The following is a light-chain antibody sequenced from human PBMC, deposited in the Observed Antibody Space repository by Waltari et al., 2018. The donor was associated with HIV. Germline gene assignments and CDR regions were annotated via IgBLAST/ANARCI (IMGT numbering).Light chain of an antibody. Sequence: QSVLTQPPSASGTPGQRVTISCSARRSNIGSYTVTWYPQLPGTAPKLLIYSNNQRPLGVPDRFSGSKSDTSASLAISGLQSEDEADYYCAAWDDSLNGWVFGGGTKLTVL. J-gene: IGLJ3*02. V-gene: IGLV1-44*01. CDR1: RSNIGSYT. CDR2: SNN. CDR3: AAWDDSLNGWV.